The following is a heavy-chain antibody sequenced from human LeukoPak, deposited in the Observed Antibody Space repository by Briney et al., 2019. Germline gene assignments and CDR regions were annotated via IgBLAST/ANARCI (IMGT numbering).Heavy chain of an antibody. D-gene: IGHD1-26*01. V-gene: IGHV3-74*01. CDR3: ARVSSGSYFGYYYYYMDV. Sequence: GGSLRLSCAASGFHFSNYWMHWVRQAPAKGLVWVSRIHSDGGSTSYAESVKGRFTIARGNAKSTLYLQTNSLRAEDTAGYYCARVSSGSYFGYYYYYMDVWGKGTTVTASS. CDR1: GFHFSNYW. J-gene: IGHJ6*03. CDR2: IHSDGGST.